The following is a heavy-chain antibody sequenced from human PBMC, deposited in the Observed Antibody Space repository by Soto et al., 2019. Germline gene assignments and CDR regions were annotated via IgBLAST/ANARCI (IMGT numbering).Heavy chain of an antibody. CDR1: GFIFTSYA. V-gene: IGHV1-18*01. D-gene: IGHD3-16*01. CDR2: ISAYNGAT. J-gene: IGHJ4*02. Sequence: QVHLVQSGAEVKMPGASVKVSCKASGFIFTSYAITWVRQAPGQGLEWMGWISAYNGATNYAQNLQGRVTVTTDSSTSTAYMELGSLTSDDTAVYFCARDFTGWPPDGVDSWGQGTLVTVSA. CDR3: ARDFTGWPPDGVDS.